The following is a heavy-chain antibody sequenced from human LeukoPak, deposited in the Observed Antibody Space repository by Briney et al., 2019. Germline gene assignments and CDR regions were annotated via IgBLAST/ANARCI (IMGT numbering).Heavy chain of an antibody. CDR3: ARGPVVVAATRSDHYFDY. CDR2: IYYSGST. J-gene: IGHJ4*02. Sequence: SETLSLTCNVSGGSIIIGGYYWSWIRQHPGKGLEWIGYIYYSGSTYYNPSLKSRVTISVDTSKNQFSLKLSSVTAADTAVYYCARGPVVVAATRSDHYFDYWGQGTLVTVSS. V-gene: IGHV4-31*03. D-gene: IGHD2-15*01. CDR1: GGSIIIGGYY.